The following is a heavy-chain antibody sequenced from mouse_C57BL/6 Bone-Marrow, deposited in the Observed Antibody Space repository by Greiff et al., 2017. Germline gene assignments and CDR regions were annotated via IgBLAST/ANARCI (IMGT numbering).Heavy chain of an antibody. V-gene: IGHV1-69*01. Sequence: QVQLQQPGAELVMPGASVKLSCKASGYTFTSYWMHWVKQRPGQGLEWIGEIDPSDSYTNYNQKFKGKSTLTVDKSSSTAYMQLSSLTSEDSAVYYCAGGDGGFAYWGQETLVTVSA. CDR1: GYTFTSYW. CDR2: IDPSDSYT. J-gene: IGHJ3*01. D-gene: IGHD1-1*02. CDR3: AGGDGGFAY.